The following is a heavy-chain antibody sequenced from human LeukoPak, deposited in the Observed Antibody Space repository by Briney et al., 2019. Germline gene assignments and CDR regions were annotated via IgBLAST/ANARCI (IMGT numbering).Heavy chain of an antibody. Sequence: SETLSLTCTVSGASISSYYWSWIRQPPGKGLEWIGYISYIGSTNYNPSLKSRVTISVDTSKNQFSLKLTSVTAADTAVYYCARYGSGSYSDDHFQHWGQGTLVTVSS. CDR3: ARYGSGSYSDDHFQH. D-gene: IGHD3-10*01. J-gene: IGHJ1*01. V-gene: IGHV4-59*08. CDR1: GASISSYY. CDR2: ISYIGST.